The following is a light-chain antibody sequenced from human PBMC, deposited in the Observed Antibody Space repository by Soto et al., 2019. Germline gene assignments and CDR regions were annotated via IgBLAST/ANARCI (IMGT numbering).Light chain of an antibody. CDR1: QSITAF. J-gene: IGKJ1*01. Sequence: DIQMTQSPSSLSASVGDRVTITCRTSQSITAFLNWYQQQPGKAPTLLIYSTSTLQSGVPSRFSGSRSGRDFTRTITGLHPEDFATDYCQQSYSAPWTFGQGTKGEI. V-gene: IGKV1-39*01. CDR2: STS. CDR3: QQSYSAPWT.